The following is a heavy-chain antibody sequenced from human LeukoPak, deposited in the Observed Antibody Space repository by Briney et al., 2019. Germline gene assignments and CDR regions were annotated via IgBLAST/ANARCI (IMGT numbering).Heavy chain of an antibody. CDR1: GFTFSSDG. Sequence: PSGGSLRLSCAASGFTFSSDGVHWVRQAPGKGLEWVAVIWYDGSNKYYADSVKGRFTISRDNSKNTLYLQMNSLRAEDTAVYYCAKDAPSGNFDYWGQGTLVTVSS. CDR2: IWYDGSNK. CDR3: AKDAPSGNFDY. J-gene: IGHJ4*02. V-gene: IGHV3-33*06. D-gene: IGHD1-26*01.